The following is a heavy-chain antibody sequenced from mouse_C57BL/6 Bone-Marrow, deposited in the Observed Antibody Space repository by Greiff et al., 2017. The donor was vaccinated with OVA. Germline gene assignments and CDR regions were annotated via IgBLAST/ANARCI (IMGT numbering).Heavy chain of an antibody. CDR2: ISDGGSYT. Sequence: EVQGVESGGGLVKPGGSLKLSCAASGFTFSSYAMSWVRQTPEKRLEWVATISDGGSYTYYPDNVKGRFTISRDNAKNNLYLQMSHLKSEDTAMYYCARLRQNYAMDYWGQGTSVTVSS. J-gene: IGHJ4*01. D-gene: IGHD2-12*01. CDR3: ARLRQNYAMDY. V-gene: IGHV5-4*01. CDR1: GFTFSSYA.